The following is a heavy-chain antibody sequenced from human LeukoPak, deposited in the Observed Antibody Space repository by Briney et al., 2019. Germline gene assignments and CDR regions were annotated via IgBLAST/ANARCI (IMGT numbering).Heavy chain of an antibody. D-gene: IGHD1-1*01. J-gene: IGHJ5*02. CDR2: IYTSGST. Sequence: SETLSLTCTVSGGSLSSYYWSWIRQPAGKGLEWIGRIYTSGSTNYNPSLKSRVTMSVDTSKNQFSLKLSSVTAADTAVYYCARQMRGVQLERRRWFDPWGQGTLVTVSS. CDR1: GGSLSSYY. CDR3: ARQMRGVQLERRRWFDP. V-gene: IGHV4-4*07.